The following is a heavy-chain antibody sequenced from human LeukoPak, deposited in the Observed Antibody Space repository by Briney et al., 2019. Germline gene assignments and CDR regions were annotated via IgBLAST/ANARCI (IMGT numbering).Heavy chain of an antibody. J-gene: IGHJ5*02. Sequence: SETLSLTCTVSGGSISSHYWSWIRQPPGKGLEWIGYISDGGSSNYNPSLRSRVTIEIDTSKNQFSLKLPSVTAADTAVYYCARMRVVAGTRASRFDPWGQGALVTVSS. CDR1: GGSISSHY. CDR2: ISDGGSS. V-gene: IGHV4-59*11. CDR3: ARMRVVAGTRASRFDP. D-gene: IGHD6-19*01.